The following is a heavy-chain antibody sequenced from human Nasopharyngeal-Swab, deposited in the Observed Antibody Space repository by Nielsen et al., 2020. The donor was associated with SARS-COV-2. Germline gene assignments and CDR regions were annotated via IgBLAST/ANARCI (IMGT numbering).Heavy chain of an antibody. D-gene: IGHD3-3*01. CDR3: ARGDFWSGFRRGGNYYGMDV. Sequence: WARQAPGQGLEWMGGFIPIFGTANYAQKFQGRVTITADKSTSKAYMELSSLRSEDPDVYYCARGDFWSGFRRGGNYYGMDVWGQGTTVTVSS. CDR2: FIPIFGTA. V-gene: IGHV1-69*06. J-gene: IGHJ6*02.